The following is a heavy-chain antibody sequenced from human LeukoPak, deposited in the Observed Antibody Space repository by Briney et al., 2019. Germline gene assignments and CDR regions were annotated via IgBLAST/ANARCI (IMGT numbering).Heavy chain of an antibody. CDR1: GYTFTSYG. CDR3: ARRDAYNYVFDY. CDR2: ISAYNGNT. D-gene: IGHD5-24*01. J-gene: IGHJ4*02. Sequence: ASVTVSCKASGYTFTSYGISWVRQAPGQGLEWMGWISAYNGNTNYAQKLQGRVTMTTDTSTSTAYMELRSLRSDDTAVYYCARRDAYNYVFDYWGQGTLVTVSS. V-gene: IGHV1-18*01.